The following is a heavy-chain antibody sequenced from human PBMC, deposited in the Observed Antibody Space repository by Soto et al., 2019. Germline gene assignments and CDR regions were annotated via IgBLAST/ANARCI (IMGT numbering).Heavy chain of an antibody. V-gene: IGHV1-69*01. D-gene: IGHD3-10*01. J-gene: IGHJ4*02. Sequence: QVQLVQSGAEVKKPGSSVKVSCKASGGTFSSYAISWVRQAPGQGLEWMGGIIPIFGTANYAQKFQGRVTITADESTSTAYMELSSLRSEDTAVYYCATFYPVRGVIMYYFDYWGQGTLVTVSS. CDR1: GGTFSSYA. CDR2: IIPIFGTA. CDR3: ATFYPVRGVIMYYFDY.